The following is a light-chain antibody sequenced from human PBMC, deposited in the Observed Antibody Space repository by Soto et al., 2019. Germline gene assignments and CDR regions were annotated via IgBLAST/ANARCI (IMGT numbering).Light chain of an antibody. J-gene: IGKJ5*01. Sequence: EIVLTQSPGTLSLSPGERATLSCRASQSVSSSYLAWYQHKPGRAPRLLIDGTSSRATGIPDRFSGSGSGTDFTLTISRLEPEDLAVYYCQQYGSSPITFGQGTRLEIK. CDR3: QQYGSSPIT. CDR1: QSVSSSY. CDR2: GTS. V-gene: IGKV3-20*01.